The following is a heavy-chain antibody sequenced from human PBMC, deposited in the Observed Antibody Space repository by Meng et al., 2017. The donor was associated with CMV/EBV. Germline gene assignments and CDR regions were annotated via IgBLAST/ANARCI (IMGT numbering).Heavy chain of an antibody. CDR1: GGSISSYY. V-gene: IGHV4-4*07. J-gene: IGHJ4*02. Sequence: QGQLQESGPGLGQPSETLSLTCTVSGGSISSYYWSWIRQPAGKGLEWIGRIYTSGSTNYNPSLKSRVTMSVDTSKNQFSLKLSSVTAADTAVYYCARGGLYYYDSSGHFDYWGQGTLVTVSS. CDR2: IYTSGST. CDR3: ARGGLYYYDSSGHFDY. D-gene: IGHD3-22*01.